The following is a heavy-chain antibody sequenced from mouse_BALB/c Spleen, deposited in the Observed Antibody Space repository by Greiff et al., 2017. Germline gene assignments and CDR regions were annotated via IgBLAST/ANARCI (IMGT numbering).Heavy chain of an antibody. J-gene: IGHJ3*01. CDR1: GFNIKDTY. Sequence: VQLKESGAELVKPGASVKLSCTASGFNIKDTYMHWVKQRPEQGLEWIGRIDPANGNTKYDPKFQGKATITADTSSNTAYLQLSSLTSEDTAVYYCARTGTWAYWGQGTLVTVSA. D-gene: IGHD4-1*01. CDR3: ARTGTWAY. CDR2: IDPANGNT. V-gene: IGHV14-3*02.